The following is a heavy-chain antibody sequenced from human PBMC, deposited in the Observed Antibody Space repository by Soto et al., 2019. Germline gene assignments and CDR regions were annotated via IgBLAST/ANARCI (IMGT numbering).Heavy chain of an antibody. CDR2: ISAYNGNT. V-gene: IGHV1-18*01. CDR3: ARDQVGATTDYYYGMDV. D-gene: IGHD1-26*01. CDR1: GYTFTSYG. J-gene: IGHJ6*02. Sequence: QVQLVQSGAEVKKPGASVKVSCKASGYTFTSYGISWVRQAPGQGLEWMGWISAYNGNTNYAQKLPGRVTMTTDTSTSTAYMELRSLRSDDTAVYYCARDQVGATTDYYYGMDVWGQGTTVTVSS.